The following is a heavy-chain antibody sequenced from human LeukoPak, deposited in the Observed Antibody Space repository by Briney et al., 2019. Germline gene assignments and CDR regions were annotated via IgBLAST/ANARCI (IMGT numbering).Heavy chain of an antibody. D-gene: IGHD3-16*01. V-gene: IGHV3-30*02. CDR2: ERYDGGNK. CDR1: GFTFSNYG. CDR3: ARPLIATLWDV. Sequence: GGSLRLSCAASGFTFSNYGMHWVRQAPGKGLEWVAFERYDGGNKYYADSVKGRFTISRDNSKNTLYLQMNSLRAEDTAVYYCARPLIATLWDVWGQGTTVTVSS. J-gene: IGHJ6*02.